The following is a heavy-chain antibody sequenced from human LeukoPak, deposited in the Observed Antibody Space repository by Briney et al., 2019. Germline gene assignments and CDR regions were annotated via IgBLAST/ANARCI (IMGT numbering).Heavy chain of an antibody. CDR1: GFTFSSYA. V-gene: IGHV3-23*01. Sequence: GGSLRLSCAASGFTFSSYAMSWVRQAPGKGLEWVSAISGSGGSTYYADSVKGRFTISRDNFKNTLYLQMNSPRAEDTAVYYCAKDLAGDYHFWYWGQGTLVTVSS. CDR2: ISGSGGST. J-gene: IGHJ4*02. D-gene: IGHD4-17*01. CDR3: AKDLAGDYHFWY.